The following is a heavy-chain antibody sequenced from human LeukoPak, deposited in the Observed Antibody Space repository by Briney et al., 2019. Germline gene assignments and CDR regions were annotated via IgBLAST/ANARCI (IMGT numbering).Heavy chain of an antibody. J-gene: IGHJ5*02. Sequence: PSETLSLTCAVYGGSFSGYYWSWIRQPPGKGLEWIGEINHSGSTNYNPSLKSRVTISVDTSKNQFSLKLSSVTAADTAVYYCARGRPRPFDPWGQGTLVTVSS. CDR3: ARGRPRPFDP. CDR2: INHSGST. CDR1: GGSFSGYY. V-gene: IGHV4-34*01.